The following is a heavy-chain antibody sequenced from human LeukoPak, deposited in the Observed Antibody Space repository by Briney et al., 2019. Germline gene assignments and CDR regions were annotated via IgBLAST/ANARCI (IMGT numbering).Heavy chain of an antibody. CDR2: INHSGST. V-gene: IGHV4-34*01. D-gene: IGHD2-2*01. J-gene: IGHJ6*03. CDR3: AREVPAAITKLGYYYYYYMDV. CDR1: GGSFSGYY. Sequence: PSETLSLTCAVYGGSFSGYYWSWIRQPPGKGLEWIGEINHSGSTNYNPSLKSRVTISVDTSKNQFSLKLSSVTAADTAVYYCAREVPAAITKLGYYYYYYMDVWGKGTTVTVSS.